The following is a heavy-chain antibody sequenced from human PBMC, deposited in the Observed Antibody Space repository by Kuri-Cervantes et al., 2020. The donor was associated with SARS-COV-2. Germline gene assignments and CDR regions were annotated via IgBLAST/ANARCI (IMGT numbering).Heavy chain of an antibody. CDR1: GFTFSSYA. V-gene: IGHV3-66*01. CDR2: IYSGGST. Sequence: GGSLRLSCAASGFTFSSYAMSWVRQAPGKGLEWVSVIYSGGSTYYADSVKGRFTISRDNSKNTLYLQMNSLIAEDTAVYYCARVDRTGGNAFVDYWGQGTLVTVSS. J-gene: IGHJ4*02. D-gene: IGHD4-23*01. CDR3: ARVDRTGGNAFVDY.